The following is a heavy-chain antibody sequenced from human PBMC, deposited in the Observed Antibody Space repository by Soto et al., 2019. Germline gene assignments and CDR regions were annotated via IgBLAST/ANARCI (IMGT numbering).Heavy chain of an antibody. J-gene: IGHJ6*03. V-gene: IGHV3-23*01. Sequence: EVLLLESGGGLVQPGGSLRLSCEASGFSFSSFAMNWVRQAPGKGLEWVSAIGDSGASTYYADSVKGRFTISRDNSRNTLYLQLNSLRAEDTAVYYCAKGAERDVWGNGTTFTVS. D-gene: IGHD1-26*01. CDR1: GFSFSSFA. CDR3: AKGAERDV. CDR2: IGDSGAST.